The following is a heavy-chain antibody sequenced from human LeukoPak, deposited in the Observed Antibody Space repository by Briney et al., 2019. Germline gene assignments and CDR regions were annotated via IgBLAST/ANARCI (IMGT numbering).Heavy chain of an antibody. CDR2: ISSSGSTI. D-gene: IGHD2-2*01. J-gene: IGHJ6*03. Sequence: GGSLRLSCAASGFTFSDYYMSWIRQAPGKGLEWVSYISSSGSTIYYADSVKDRFTISRDNAKNSLYLQMNSLRAEDTAVYYCASIGGDGPSLSTSCAGCYYYYMDVWGKGTTVTVSS. CDR3: ASIGGDGPSLSTSCAGCYYYYMDV. CDR1: GFTFSDYY. V-gene: IGHV3-11*01.